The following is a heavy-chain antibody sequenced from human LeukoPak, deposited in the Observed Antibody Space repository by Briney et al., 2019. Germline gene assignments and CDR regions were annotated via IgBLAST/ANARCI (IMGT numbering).Heavy chain of an antibody. CDR1: GFTFSSYS. Sequence: QAGGSLRLYCAASGFTFSSYSMNWVRQAPGKGLEWVSYISSSSSTIYYADSVKGRFTISRDNAENSLYLQMNSLRVEDTAVYYCARAPTVLVGYCSSSSCQADYWGQGTLVTVSS. J-gene: IGHJ4*02. CDR2: ISSSSSTI. D-gene: IGHD2-2*01. V-gene: IGHV3-48*04. CDR3: ARAPTVLVGYCSSSSCQADY.